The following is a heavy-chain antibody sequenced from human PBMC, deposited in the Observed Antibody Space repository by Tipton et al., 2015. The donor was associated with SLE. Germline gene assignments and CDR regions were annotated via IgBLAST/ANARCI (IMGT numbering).Heavy chain of an antibody. CDR1: GGSISSYY. CDR2: MYHSGST. D-gene: IGHD3-3*01. J-gene: IGHJ4*02. Sequence: TLSLTCTVSGGSISSYYWSWIRQPPGKGLEWIGYMYHSGSTKYNPSLKSRVTISLDTSKNQFSLKLTSVTAADTAVYFCARIRPGHGDPFDFWGQGTLVTVSS. CDR3: ARIRPGHGDPFDF. V-gene: IGHV4-59*12.